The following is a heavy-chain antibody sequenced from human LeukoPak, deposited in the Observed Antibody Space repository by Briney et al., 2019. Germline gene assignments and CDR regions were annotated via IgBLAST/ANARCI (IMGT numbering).Heavy chain of an antibody. CDR3: ARGLVLATDDAFGI. CDR2: VYDNDIS. Sequence: PSETQSLTCSVSGASIRSYFWSWIRQSPGKGLEWIGYVYDNDISNFNPSLESRVTILVDRSKSQFSLKLRSVTAADTAVYYCARGLVLATDDAFGIWGPVTMVIVSS. D-gene: IGHD5-12*01. CDR1: GASIRSYF. V-gene: IGHV4-59*01. J-gene: IGHJ3*02.